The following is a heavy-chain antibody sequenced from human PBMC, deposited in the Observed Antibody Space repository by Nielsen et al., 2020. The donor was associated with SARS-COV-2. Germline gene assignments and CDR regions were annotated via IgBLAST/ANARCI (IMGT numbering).Heavy chain of an antibody. D-gene: IGHD1-26*01. CDR1: GFTFSSYA. V-gene: IGHV3-30-3*01. CDR2: ISYDGSNK. Sequence: GESLKISCAASGFTFSSYAMHWVRQAPGKGLEWVAVISYDGSNKYYADSVKGRFTISRDNSKNTLYLQMNSLRAEDTAVYYCASSWGSYPVAWGQGTLVTVSS. J-gene: IGHJ5*02. CDR3: ASSWGSYPVA.